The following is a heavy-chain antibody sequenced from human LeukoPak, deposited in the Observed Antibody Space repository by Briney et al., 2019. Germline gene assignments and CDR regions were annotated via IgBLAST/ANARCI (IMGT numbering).Heavy chain of an antibody. J-gene: IGHJ4*02. CDR2: ISYDGSNK. CDR1: GFTFSSYA. D-gene: IGHD2-2*01. Sequence: GRSLRLSCAASGFTFSSYAMHWVRQAPGKGLEWVAVISYDGSNKYYADSVKGRFTIPRDNSKNTLYLQMNSLRAEDTAVYYCARDLDCSSTSCYGGFCFDYWGQGTLVTVSS. CDR3: ARDLDCSSTSCYGGFCFDY. V-gene: IGHV3-30*04.